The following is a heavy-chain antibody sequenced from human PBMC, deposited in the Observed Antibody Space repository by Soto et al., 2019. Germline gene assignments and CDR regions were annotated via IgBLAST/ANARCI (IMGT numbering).Heavy chain of an antibody. Sequence: QVQLVESGGGVVQPGRSLRLSCAASGFTFSSYGMHWVRQAPGKGLEWVAVIWYDGSNKYYADSVKGRFTISRDNSKNTLYLQMNSRRAEDTAVYYCARDQLIAAAGTHMHVWGKGTTVTVSS. CDR3: ARDQLIAAAGTHMHV. CDR2: IWYDGSNK. V-gene: IGHV3-33*01. CDR1: GFTFSSYG. J-gene: IGHJ6*03. D-gene: IGHD6-13*01.